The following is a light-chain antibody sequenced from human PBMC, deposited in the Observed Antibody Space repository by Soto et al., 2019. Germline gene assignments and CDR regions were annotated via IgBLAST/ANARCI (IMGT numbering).Light chain of an antibody. CDR2: GAS. CDR1: QSVSSN. Sequence: ETVMTQSPVTLSVSPGERATLSCRASQSVSSNLAWYQQKPGQAPRLLFYGASTRSTGIPARFSGSGSGTEFTLTISSLQSEDFAVYYCQQYNNWPWTFGQGTTVEIK. J-gene: IGKJ1*01. V-gene: IGKV3-15*01. CDR3: QQYNNWPWT.